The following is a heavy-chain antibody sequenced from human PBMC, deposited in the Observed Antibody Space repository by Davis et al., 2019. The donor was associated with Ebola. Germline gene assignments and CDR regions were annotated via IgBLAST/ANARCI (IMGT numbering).Heavy chain of an antibody. J-gene: IGHJ6*02. V-gene: IGHV4-34*01. CDR2: INHSGST. Sequence: SEPLTPTGAVHGGSLTGNYWSWIRQPPGKGLEWMGEINHSGSTNYNPSLKSRVTISVDTSKNQFSLKLSSVAAADTAVYYCARVDWLHYGMDVWGQGTTVTVSS. CDR3: ARVDWLHYGMDV. CDR1: GGSLTGNY. D-gene: IGHD3-9*01.